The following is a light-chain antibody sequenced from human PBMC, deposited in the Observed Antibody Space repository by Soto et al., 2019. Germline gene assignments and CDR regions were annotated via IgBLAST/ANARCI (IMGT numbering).Light chain of an antibody. V-gene: IGLV2-8*01. Sequence: QSALTQPPSASGSPGQSVTISCTETSSDVGGYNYVSWYQQYPGKAPTLMIYEVSKRPSGVPDRFSGSKSGNTASLTVSGLQAEDEADYYCSSYGGSNNVLFGGGTKLTVL. CDR2: EVS. CDR1: SSDVGGYNY. J-gene: IGLJ2*01. CDR3: SSYGGSNNVL.